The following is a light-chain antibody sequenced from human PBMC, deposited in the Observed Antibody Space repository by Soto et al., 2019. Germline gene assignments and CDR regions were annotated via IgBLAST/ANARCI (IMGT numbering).Light chain of an antibody. CDR1: QNIRTY. CDR3: QQSHYTPYP. CDR2: SAS. Sequence: DIQMTQSPYSLSASVGDSVTITCRASQNIRTYLNWYQQKPGRAPKLLIHSASALPSGVPSRFSGSGSGTEFTLTMSGLQPEDVATYYCQQSHYTPYPFGQGTKMEIK. V-gene: IGKV1-39*01. J-gene: IGKJ2*01.